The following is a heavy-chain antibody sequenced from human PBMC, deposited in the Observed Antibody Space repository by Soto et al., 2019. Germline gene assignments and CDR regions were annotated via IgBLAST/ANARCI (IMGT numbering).Heavy chain of an antibody. D-gene: IGHD3-10*01. J-gene: IGHJ6*02. CDR3: LCGSGSYYNRWYYYYGMDV. CDR1: GGSIISSSYY. Sequence: LSLTCTVSGGSIISSSYYWGWIRQPPGKGLEWIGSIYYSGSTYYNPSLKSRVTISVDTSKNQFSLKLSSVTAADTAVYYCLCGSGSYYNRWYYYYGMDVWGQGTTVTVSS. V-gene: IGHV4-39*01. CDR2: IYYSGST.